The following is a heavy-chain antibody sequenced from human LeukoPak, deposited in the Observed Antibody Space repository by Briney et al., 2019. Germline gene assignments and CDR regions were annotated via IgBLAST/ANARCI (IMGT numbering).Heavy chain of an antibody. V-gene: IGHV3-53*01. CDR3: ARDLRGFIDY. CDR1: GFTVSSSY. CDR2: IYTGGST. J-gene: IGHJ4*02. D-gene: IGHD5-12*01. Sequence: GGPLRLSCAASGFTVSSSYMTWVRQAPGKGLEWVSVIYTGGSTYYADSVKGRFTISRDNSKNTLYVQMNSLRAEDTAVYYCARDLRGFIDYWGQGTLVTVSS.